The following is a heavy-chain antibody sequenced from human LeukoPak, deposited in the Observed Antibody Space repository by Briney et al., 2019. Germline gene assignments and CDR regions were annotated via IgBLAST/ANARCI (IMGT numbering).Heavy chain of an antibody. V-gene: IGHV3-48*04. D-gene: IGHD3-22*01. CDR1: GFTFSSYS. CDR2: ISSSSSTI. Sequence: GGSLRLSCAASGFTFSSYSMKWVRQAPGKGLEWVSYISSSSSTIYYADSVKGRFTISRDNAKNSLYLQMNSLRAEDTAVYYCATPLDYYDSSGYHQGGDWGQGTLVTVSS. CDR3: ATPLDYYDSSGYHQGGD. J-gene: IGHJ4*02.